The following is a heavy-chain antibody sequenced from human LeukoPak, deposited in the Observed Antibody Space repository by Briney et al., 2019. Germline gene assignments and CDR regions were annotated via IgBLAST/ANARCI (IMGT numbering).Heavy chain of an antibody. D-gene: IGHD2-2*01. CDR2: ISAYNGNT. V-gene: IGHV1-18*01. Sequence: ASVKVSCKASGYTFTSYGISWVRQAPGQGLEWMGWISAYNGNTNYAQKFQGRVTMTRNTSISTAYMELSSLRSEDTAVYYCARGVVPAVYFDYWGQGTLVTVSS. CDR3: ARGVVPAVYFDY. J-gene: IGHJ4*02. CDR1: GYTFTSYG.